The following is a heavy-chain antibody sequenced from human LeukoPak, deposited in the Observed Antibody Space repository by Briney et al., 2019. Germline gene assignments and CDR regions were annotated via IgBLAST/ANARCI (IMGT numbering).Heavy chain of an antibody. CDR1: GYTFTGYY. Sequence: ASVKVSCKASGYTFTGYYIHWVRQAPGQGLEWVGWINPNSSDTKYTQNFQGRVTMTRDTSISTAYMELSRLKSDDTAMYYCARVRPGDYYDSSGYWGWFDPWGQGTLVTVSS. V-gene: IGHV1-2*02. CDR2: INPNSSDT. J-gene: IGHJ5*02. D-gene: IGHD3-22*01. CDR3: ARVRPGDYYDSSGYWGWFDP.